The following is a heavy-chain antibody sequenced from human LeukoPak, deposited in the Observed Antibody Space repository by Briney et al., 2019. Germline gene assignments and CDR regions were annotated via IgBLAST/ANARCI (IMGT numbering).Heavy chain of an antibody. D-gene: IGHD3-10*01. J-gene: IGHJ5*02. CDR2: IITYNGNT. V-gene: IGHV1-18*01. Sequence: ASVKGSCKAFGYTFTPYGISWVRQAPGQELEWMGDIITYNGNTNYAQKLQGRVTMTTDTSTSTAYMELRNLKTDDTAVYDCARDTKRSRARGESLGIDPWGQGTLVTVSS. CDR3: ARDTKRSRARGESLGIDP. CDR1: GYTFTPYG.